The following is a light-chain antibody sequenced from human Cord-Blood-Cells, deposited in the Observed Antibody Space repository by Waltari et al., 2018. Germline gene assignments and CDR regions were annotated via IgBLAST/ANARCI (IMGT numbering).Light chain of an antibody. Sequence: QSALTQPASVSGSPGPSLTIPCTGTSSHVGGYTHASWYQQHPGKPPKLMIYDVTKRPSGVSNRFSGSKSGNTASLTISGLQAEDEADYYCSSYTSSSTWVFGGGTKLTVL. J-gene: IGLJ3*02. CDR2: DVT. CDR1: SSHVGGYTH. CDR3: SSYTSSSTWV. V-gene: IGLV2-14*01.